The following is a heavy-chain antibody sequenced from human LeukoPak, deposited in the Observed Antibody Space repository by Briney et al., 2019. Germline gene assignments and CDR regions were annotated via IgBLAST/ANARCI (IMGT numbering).Heavy chain of an antibody. V-gene: IGHV1-69*04. Sequence: ASVKVSCKASGGTFSSYTISWVRQAPGQGLEWMGRIIPILGIANYARKFQGRVTITADKSTSTAYMELSSLRSEDTAVYYCARDPGDGYFDYWGQGALVTVSS. J-gene: IGHJ4*02. CDR3: ARDPGDGYFDY. D-gene: IGHD2-21*02. CDR2: IIPILGIA. CDR1: GGTFSSYT.